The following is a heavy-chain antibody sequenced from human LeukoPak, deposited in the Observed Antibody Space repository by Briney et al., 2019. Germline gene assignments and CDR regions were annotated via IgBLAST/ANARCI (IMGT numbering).Heavy chain of an antibody. V-gene: IGHV3-23*01. Sequence: GGSLRLSCAASGFTFSSYAMTWVRQAPGKGLEWISVIGSGGDTYYADSVKGRFTISRDISKNTLHLQMNSLRAEDTAVYYCAKYYASRSRSFDFWGQGTLVTVSS. CDR2: IGSGGDT. J-gene: IGHJ4*02. CDR3: AKYYASRSRSFDF. CDR1: GFTFSSYA. D-gene: IGHD3-10*01.